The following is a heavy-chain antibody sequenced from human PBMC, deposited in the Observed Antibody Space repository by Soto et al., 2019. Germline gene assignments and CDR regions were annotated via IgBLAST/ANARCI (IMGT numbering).Heavy chain of an antibody. CDR3: ASYSGSYFDYYYYGMDV. CDR1: GYTFTSYG. Sequence: ASVKVSCKASGYTFTSYGISWVRQAPGQGLERMGWISAYNGNTNYAQKLQGRVTMTTDTSTSTAYMELRSLRSDDTAVYYCASYSGSYFDYYYYGMDVWGQGTTVTVSS. D-gene: IGHD1-26*01. V-gene: IGHV1-18*01. CDR2: ISAYNGNT. J-gene: IGHJ6*02.